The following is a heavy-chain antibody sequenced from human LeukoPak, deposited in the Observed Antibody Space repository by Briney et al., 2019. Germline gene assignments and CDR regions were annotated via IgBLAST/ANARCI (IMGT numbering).Heavy chain of an antibody. V-gene: IGHV3-74*01. J-gene: IGHJ4*02. Sequence: GGSLRLSCVASGFTFSSSWMYWVRQAPGKGLVWASRISSDGSSTNYADSVKGRFTISRDNAKNTLFLLMNSLRVEDTAVYYCARADSSWANDYWGQGTLVTVSS. CDR2: ISSDGSST. CDR3: ARADSSWANDY. CDR1: GFTFSSSW. D-gene: IGHD6-13*01.